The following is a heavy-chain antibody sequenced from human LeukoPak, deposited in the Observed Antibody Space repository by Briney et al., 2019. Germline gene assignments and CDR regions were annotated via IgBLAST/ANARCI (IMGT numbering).Heavy chain of an antibody. V-gene: IGHV4-39*01. Sequence: SETLSLTCTVSGGSISSSSYYWGCIRQPPGKGLEWIGSIYYSGGTYYNPSLKSRATISVDTSKNQFSLKLSSVTAADTAVYYCARHVDVAAAPDYWGQGTLVTVSS. D-gene: IGHD6-13*01. J-gene: IGHJ4*02. CDR3: ARHVDVAAAPDY. CDR1: GGSISSSSYY. CDR2: IYYSGGT.